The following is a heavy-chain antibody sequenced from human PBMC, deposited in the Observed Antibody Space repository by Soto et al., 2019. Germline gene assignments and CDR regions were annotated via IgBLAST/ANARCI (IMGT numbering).Heavy chain of an antibody. CDR1: GGSISNNGYS. D-gene: IGHD6-19*01. Sequence: QVQLQESGPGLVKPSQTLSLTCTVSGGSISNNGYSWSWIRQHPVKGLEWIGSRNNRDDTYYNPSLRILVTTPLDTSKNLSARRVISVTAADAALYFCARGCSGWNALHWFESWGQGALVSVSS. V-gene: IGHV4-31*01. CDR3: ARGCSGWNALHWFES. CDR2: RNNRDDT. J-gene: IGHJ5*01.